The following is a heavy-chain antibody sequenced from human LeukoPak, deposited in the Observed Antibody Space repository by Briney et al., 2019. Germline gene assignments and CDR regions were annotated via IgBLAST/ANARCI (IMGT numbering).Heavy chain of an antibody. V-gene: IGHV3-15*01. D-gene: IGHD4-17*01. CDR2: IKSKTDGGTT. CDR3: ATEYYGAYNF. Sequence: GGSLRLSCAASGFTFTNAWMSCVRQAPGKGLEWVGHIKSKTDGGTTDYAAPVKGRFTISRDDSKDTVYLQMDSLKTEDIAVYYCATEYYGAYNFWGQGALVTVSS. J-gene: IGHJ4*02. CDR1: GFTFTNAW.